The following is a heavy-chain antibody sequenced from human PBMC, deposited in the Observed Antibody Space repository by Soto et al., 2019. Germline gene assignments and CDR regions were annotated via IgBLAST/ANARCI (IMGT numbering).Heavy chain of an antibody. CDR3: ARDSGSYMWDAFDI. J-gene: IGHJ3*02. CDR2: IKQDGSEK. CDR1: GFTFSSYW. V-gene: IGHV3-7*05. Sequence: EVQLVESGGGLVQPGGSLRLSCAASGFTFSSYWMSWVRQAPGKGLEWVANIKQDGSEKYYVDSVKGRFTISRDNAKNSLHQQMNSLRAEDTAVYYCARDSGSYMWDAFDIWGQGTMVTVSS. D-gene: IGHD1-26*01.